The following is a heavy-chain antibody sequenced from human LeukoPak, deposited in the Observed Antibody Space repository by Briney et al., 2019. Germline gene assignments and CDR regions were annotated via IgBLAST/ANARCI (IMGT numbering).Heavy chain of an antibody. D-gene: IGHD5-24*01. V-gene: IGHV3-73*01. Sequence: GGSLRLSCAASGFTFSGSAIHWVRQASGKGLELVGRIRSNSNNYATAYAASVKGRFTISRDDSKNTAYLQMNSLKTEDTAVYYCTRHGDGYNAFAFDIWGQGTMVTVSS. J-gene: IGHJ3*02. CDR2: IRSNSNNYAT. CDR1: GFTFSGSA. CDR3: TRHGDGYNAFAFDI.